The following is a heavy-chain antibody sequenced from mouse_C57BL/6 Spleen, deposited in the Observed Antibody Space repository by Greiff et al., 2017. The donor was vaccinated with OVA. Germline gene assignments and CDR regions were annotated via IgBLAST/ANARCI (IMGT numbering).Heavy chain of an antibody. CDR2: IYPGDGDT. Sequence: QVQLQQSGAELVKPGASVKLSCKASGYAFSSYWMNWVKQRPGKGLEGIGQIYPGDGDTNYNGKFKGKATLTADKSSSTAYMQLSSLTSEDSAVYFCARRSNDYFDDWGKGTTLTVSS. V-gene: IGHV1-80*01. CDR1: GYAFSSYW. CDR3: ARRSNDYFDD. D-gene: IGHD2-5*01. J-gene: IGHJ2*01.